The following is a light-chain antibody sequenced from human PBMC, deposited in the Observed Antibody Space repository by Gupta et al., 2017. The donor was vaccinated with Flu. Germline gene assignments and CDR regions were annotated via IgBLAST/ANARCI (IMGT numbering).Light chain of an antibody. CDR2: AAS. V-gene: IGKV1-9*01. Sequence: DIQLTQSPSFLSASVGDRATITCRASHGISNYLAWYQQKPGKAPKLLIYAASTLQSGVPSRFSGSGSGTEFTLTISSLLPEDFATYYCQQLNSYPFFGPGTKLEIK. CDR1: HGISNY. CDR3: QQLNSYPF. J-gene: IGKJ2*01.